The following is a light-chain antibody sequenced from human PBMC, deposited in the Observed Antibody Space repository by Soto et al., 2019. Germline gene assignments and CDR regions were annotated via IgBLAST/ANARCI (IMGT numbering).Light chain of an antibody. Sequence: DIQMTQSPSSLSASVGDRVDITCRATQSIGSFLNWYQYKPGKAPKLLVYTAASLQRGVPSRFSGSGSGTDFTLTISSLRPEDFATYYCQQSYSLPLTFGGGTKVEFK. CDR2: TAA. CDR1: QSIGSF. V-gene: IGKV1-39*01. J-gene: IGKJ4*01. CDR3: QQSYSLPLT.